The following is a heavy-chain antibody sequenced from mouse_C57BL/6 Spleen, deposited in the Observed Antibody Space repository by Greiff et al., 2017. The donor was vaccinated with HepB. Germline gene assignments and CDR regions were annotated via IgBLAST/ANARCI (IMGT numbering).Heavy chain of an antibody. CDR1: GFTFSDAW. V-gene: IGHV6-6*01. CDR2: IRNKANNHAT. D-gene: IGHD1-1*01. Sequence: EVQGVESGGGLVQPGGSMKLSCAASGFTFSDAWMDWVRQSPEKGLEWVAEIRNKANNHATYYAESVKGRFTISRDDSKSSVYLQMNSLRAEDTGIYYCTRRYYYGSSYSWFAYWGQGTLVTVSA. CDR3: TRRYYYGSSYSWFAY. J-gene: IGHJ3*01.